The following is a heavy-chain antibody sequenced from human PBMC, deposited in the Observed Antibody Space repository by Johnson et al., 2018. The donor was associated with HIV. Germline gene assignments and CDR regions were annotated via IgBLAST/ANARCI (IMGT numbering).Heavy chain of an antibody. CDR1: GFTFSSYA. D-gene: IGHD2-15*01. V-gene: IGHV3-30-3*01. J-gene: IGHJ3*02. CDR2: ISYDGSNK. CDR3: TRGDLRTVVAALHDAYDI. Sequence: QVQLVESGGGVVQPGRSLRLSCAASGFTFSSYAMHWVRQAPGKGLEWVAVISYDGSNKYYADSEKGRFTISRDNSKNSLYLQMNSLKPEDTAVYYCTRGDLRTVVAALHDAYDIWGRGTMVTVSS.